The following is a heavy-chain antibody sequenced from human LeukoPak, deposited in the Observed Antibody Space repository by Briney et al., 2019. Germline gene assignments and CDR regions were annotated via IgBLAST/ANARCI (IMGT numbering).Heavy chain of an antibody. CDR1: GGSISSYY. CDR2: INHSGST. V-gene: IGHV4-34*01. D-gene: IGHD6-19*01. J-gene: IGHJ3*01. CDR3: ARLAVAGTEEEGDY. Sequence: SETLSLTCTVSGGSISSYYWSWIRQPPGKGLEWIGEINHSGSTNYNPSLKSRVTISVDTSKNQFSLKLSSVTAADAAVYYCARLAVAGTEEEGDYWGQGTMVTVSS.